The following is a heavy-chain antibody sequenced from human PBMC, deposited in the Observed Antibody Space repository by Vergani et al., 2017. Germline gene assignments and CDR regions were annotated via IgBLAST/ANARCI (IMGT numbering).Heavy chain of an antibody. CDR2: IIPIFGTA. J-gene: IGHJ3*02. CDR1: GGTFSSYA. D-gene: IGHD3-22*01. Sequence: QVQLVQSGAEVKKPGSSVKVSCKASGGTFSSYAISWVRRAPGQGLEWMGGIIPIFGTANYAQKFQGRVTITADESTSTAYMELSSLRSEDTAVYYCARANYYYDSSGLSVGAFDIWGQGTMVTVSS. V-gene: IGHV1-69*01. CDR3: ARANYYYDSSGLSVGAFDI.